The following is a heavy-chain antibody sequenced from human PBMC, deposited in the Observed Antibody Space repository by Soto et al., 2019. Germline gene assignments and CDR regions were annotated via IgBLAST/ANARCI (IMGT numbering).Heavy chain of an antibody. J-gene: IGHJ4*02. D-gene: IGHD2-2*01. Sequence: WGSLRLSCTVSGFPFNNYGINFFRHSPLKWLEWVSSASKSDYTYYSDSVQGRFTISRDNAKNSVSLQMNTLRVEDTAVYYCAREDSIIIPAVSDFWGQGTLVTVSS. CDR2: ASKSDYT. V-gene: IGHV3-21*01. CDR1: GFPFNNYG. CDR3: AREDSIIIPAVSDF.